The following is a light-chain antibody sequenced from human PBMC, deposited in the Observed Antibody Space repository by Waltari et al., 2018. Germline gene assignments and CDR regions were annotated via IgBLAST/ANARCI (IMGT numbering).Light chain of an antibody. Sequence: MTQSPATLSVSPGERATLYCRASQSVSSNLAWYQQKPGKAPKLLIYKASSLESGVPSRFSGSGSGTEFTLTISSLQPDDFATYYCQQYNSYWTFGQGTKVEIK. CDR2: KAS. V-gene: IGKV1-5*03. CDR3: QQYNSYWT. J-gene: IGKJ1*01. CDR1: QSVSSN.